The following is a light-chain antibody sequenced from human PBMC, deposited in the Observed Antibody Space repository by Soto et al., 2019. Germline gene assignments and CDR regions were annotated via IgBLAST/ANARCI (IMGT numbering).Light chain of an antibody. CDR1: QSLLFSSNNKNY. J-gene: IGKJ3*01. Sequence: DIVVTQSPDSPAVSLGERATINCKSSQSLLFSSNNKNYLAWYQQKPGQPPKLLIYWASIRESGVPDRFSGSESGTDFTLTISGLQAEDVAVYYCQQYYSPPFTFGPGTKVDIK. CDR3: QQYYSPPFT. CDR2: WAS. V-gene: IGKV4-1*01.